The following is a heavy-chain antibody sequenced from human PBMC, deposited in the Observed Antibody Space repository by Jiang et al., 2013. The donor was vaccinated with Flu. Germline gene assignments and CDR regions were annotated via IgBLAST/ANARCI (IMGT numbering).Heavy chain of an antibody. V-gene: IGHV3-11*06. CDR3: ARVGRVYGGISTYIWFDP. CDR2: ITSSNTYT. Sequence: VQLLESGGGLVKPGGSLRLSCAASGFTFSDYYMSWIRQAPGKGLEWVSYITSSNTYTNYADSVRGRFTISRDNAKNSLYLQMNSLRAEDTAVYYCARVGRVYGGISTYIWFDPWGQGTLVTVSS. D-gene: IGHD4-23*01. CDR1: GFTFSDYY. J-gene: IGHJ5*02.